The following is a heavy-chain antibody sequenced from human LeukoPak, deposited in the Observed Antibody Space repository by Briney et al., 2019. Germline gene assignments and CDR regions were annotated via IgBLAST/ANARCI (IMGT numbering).Heavy chain of an antibody. CDR1: GYTFTSYD. V-gene: IGHV1-8*03. Sequence: ASVKVSCKASGYTFTSYDINWVRQATGQGLEWMGWMNPNSGNTGYAQKFQGRVTITRNTPISTAYMELSSLRSEDTAVYYCVRDLGEFRVYGVFFDYWGQGTLVTVSS. CDR2: MNPNSGNT. CDR3: VRDLGEFRVYGVFFDY. D-gene: IGHD5/OR15-5a*01. J-gene: IGHJ4*02.